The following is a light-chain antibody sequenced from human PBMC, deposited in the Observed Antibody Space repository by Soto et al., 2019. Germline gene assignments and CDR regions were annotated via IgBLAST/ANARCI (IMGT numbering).Light chain of an antibody. CDR1: SSDVGLYDY. CDR3: SSYTSDSSEV. CDR2: AVS. Sequence: QSALTQPASVSGSPGQSITISCTGTSSDVGLYDYVFWYQQHPGKAPQLMIYAVSNRPSGVSNRFSASKSGNTASLFISGLQAEDEADYYFSSYTSDSSEVFGSGTKVTVL. V-gene: IGLV2-14*01. J-gene: IGLJ1*01.